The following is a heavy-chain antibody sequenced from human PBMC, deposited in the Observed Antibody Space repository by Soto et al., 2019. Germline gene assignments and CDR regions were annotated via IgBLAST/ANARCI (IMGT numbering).Heavy chain of an antibody. J-gene: IGHJ3*02. CDR2: IDYSGST. CDR1: GGSIGTYF. Sequence: QVQLQESGPGLVKPSETLSLTCAVSGGSIGTYFWSWIRRPPRKGLEWIGNIDYSGSTNYNPSLKSRVTISLDTSKNQFSLKLSSVTAADTSVYYCARARRSSGRHDAFDIWGQGTMVTVSS. V-gene: IGHV4-59*01. D-gene: IGHD6-25*01. CDR3: ARARRSSGRHDAFDI.